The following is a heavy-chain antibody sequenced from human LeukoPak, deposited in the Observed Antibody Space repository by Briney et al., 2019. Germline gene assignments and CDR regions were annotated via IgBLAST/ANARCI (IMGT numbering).Heavy chain of an antibody. CDR2: ISSSSSYI. J-gene: IGHJ4*02. Sequence: PGGSLRLSCAASGFTFRSYSMNWVRQAPGKGLEWVSSISSSSSYIYYADSVKGRFTISRDNAKNSLYLQMNSLRAEDTAVYYCARLERESYSLDYWGQGTLVTVSS. D-gene: IGHD1-26*01. V-gene: IGHV3-21*01. CDR1: GFTFRSYS. CDR3: ARLERESYSLDY.